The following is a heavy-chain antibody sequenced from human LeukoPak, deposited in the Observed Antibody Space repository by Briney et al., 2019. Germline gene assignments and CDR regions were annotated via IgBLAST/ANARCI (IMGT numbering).Heavy chain of an antibody. CDR3: ARGGNSSGYYVYYYYYYMDV. J-gene: IGHJ6*03. CDR2: IYYSGST. D-gene: IGHD3-22*01. CDR1: GGSISSYY. Sequence: SETLSLTCTVSGGSISSYYWSWIRQPPGKGLEWIGYIYYSGSTNYNPSLKSRVTMSVDTSKNQFSLKLSSVTVADTAVYYCARGGNSSGYYVYYYYYYMDVWGKGTTVTVSS. V-gene: IGHV4-59*01.